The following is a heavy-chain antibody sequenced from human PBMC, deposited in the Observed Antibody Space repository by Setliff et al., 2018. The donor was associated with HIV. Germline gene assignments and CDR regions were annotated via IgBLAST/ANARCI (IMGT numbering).Heavy chain of an antibody. CDR3: AQLGMVDDFDY. CDR2: SYYSGST. J-gene: IGHJ4*02. D-gene: IGHD1-1*01. V-gene: IGHV4-61*03. Sequence: KASETLSLTCTVSGDSVSSRSYYWSWLRQPPGKGLEWIGYSYYSGSTNYNPSLKSRVTISVDTSKNHFSLKLRSVTAADTAVSYCAQLGMVDDFDYWGQGTLVTVSS. CDR1: GDSVSSRSYY.